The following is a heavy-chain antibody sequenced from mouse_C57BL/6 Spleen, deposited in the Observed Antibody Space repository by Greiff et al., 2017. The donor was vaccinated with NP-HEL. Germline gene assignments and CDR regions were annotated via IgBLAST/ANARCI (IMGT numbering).Heavy chain of an antibody. J-gene: IGHJ2*01. V-gene: IGHV1-19*01. CDR1: GYTFTDYY. CDR3: ARGDYYGSSYFDY. D-gene: IGHD1-1*01. CDR2: INPYNGGT. Sequence: EVQLQQSGPVLVKPGASVKMSCKASGYTFTDYYMNWVKQSHGKSLEWIGVINPYNGGTSYNQKFKGKATLTVDKSFSTAYMELNSLTSEDSAVYYCARGDYYGSSYFDYWGQGTTLTVSS.